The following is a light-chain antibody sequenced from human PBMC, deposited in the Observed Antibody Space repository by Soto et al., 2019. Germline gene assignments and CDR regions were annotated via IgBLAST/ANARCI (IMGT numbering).Light chain of an antibody. Sequence: QSVLTEPPSVSAAPGQKVTISCSGSSSNIGGNSVSWYQQLPGTAPKLLIYDDNKRPSGIPDRFSGSKSGTSATLGITGFQTGDEADYYCGSWDSSLSAYVFGTGTKVT. CDR2: DDN. J-gene: IGLJ1*01. CDR1: SSNIGGNS. CDR3: GSWDSSLSAYV. V-gene: IGLV1-51*01.